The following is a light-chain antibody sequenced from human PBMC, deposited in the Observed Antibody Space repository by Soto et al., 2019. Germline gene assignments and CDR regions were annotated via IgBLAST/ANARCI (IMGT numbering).Light chain of an antibody. Sequence: QSVLTQPPSASGSPGQSVTISCTGTSSDVGGYNYVSWYQHHPGKAPKLMIYEVTKRPSGVPDRFSGSKSGNTASLTVSGIEAKDETDYYCSSYAGTNGVLFGGGTKLTVL. CDR2: EVT. CDR3: SSYAGTNGVL. V-gene: IGLV2-8*01. J-gene: IGLJ2*01. CDR1: SSDVGGYNY.